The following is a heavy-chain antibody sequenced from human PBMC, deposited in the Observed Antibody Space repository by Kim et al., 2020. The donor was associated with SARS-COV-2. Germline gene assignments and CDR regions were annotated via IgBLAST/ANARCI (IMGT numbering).Heavy chain of an antibody. CDR3: ARGLVVVAATGRFDP. Sequence: PSLKRRVTISVDTSKNQFSLRLSSVTAADTAVYYCARGLVVVAATGRFDPWGQGTLVTVSS. J-gene: IGHJ5*02. D-gene: IGHD2-15*01. V-gene: IGHV4-34*01.